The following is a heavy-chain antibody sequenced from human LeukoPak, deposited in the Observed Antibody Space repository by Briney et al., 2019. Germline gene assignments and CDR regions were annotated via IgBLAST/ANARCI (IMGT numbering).Heavy chain of an antibody. CDR2: IYYSGST. CDR3: ARGPHIVVVTAIHPFDY. CDR1: GGSFSGYY. J-gene: IGHJ4*02. V-gene: IGHV4-34*01. D-gene: IGHD2-21*02. Sequence: PSETLSLTCAVYGGSFSGYYWGWIRQPPGKGLEWIGSIYYSGSTYYNPSLKSRVTISLDTSKNQFSLKLSSVTAADTAVYYCARGPHIVVVTAIHPFDYWGQGTLVTVSS.